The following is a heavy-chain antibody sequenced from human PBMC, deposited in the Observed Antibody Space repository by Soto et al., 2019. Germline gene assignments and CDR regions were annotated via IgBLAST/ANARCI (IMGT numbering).Heavy chain of an antibody. CDR2: IWYDGSNK. CDR3: ARVLGSSGPAFDY. V-gene: IGHV3-33*01. CDR1: GFTFSSYG. Sequence: ESGGGVVQPGRSLRLSCAASGFTFSSYGMHWVRQAPGKGLEWVAVIWYDGSNKYYADSVKGRFTISRDNSKNTLYLQMNSLRAEDTAVYYCARVLGSSGPAFDYWGQGTLVTVSS. D-gene: IGHD3-22*01. J-gene: IGHJ4*02.